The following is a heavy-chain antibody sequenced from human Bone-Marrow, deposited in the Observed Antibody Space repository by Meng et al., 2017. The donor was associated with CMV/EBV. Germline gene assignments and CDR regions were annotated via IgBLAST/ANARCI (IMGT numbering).Heavy chain of an antibody. CDR1: GGSLIGYY. J-gene: IGHJ4*02. CDR3: ARELSASSSWDYYFDY. CDR2: ITSSGST. Sequence: SETLSLTCGVYGGSLIGYYWSWIRQPPGKRLEWIGEITSSGSTRYNPSLKSRVAISVDTSKNQFSLKLSSVTAADTAVYYCARELSASSSWDYYFDYWGQGTLVTVSS. V-gene: IGHV4-34*01. D-gene: IGHD6-13*01.